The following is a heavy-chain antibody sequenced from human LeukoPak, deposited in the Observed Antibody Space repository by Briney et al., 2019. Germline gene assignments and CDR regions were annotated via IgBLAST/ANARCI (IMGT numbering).Heavy chain of an antibody. D-gene: IGHD3-16*01. J-gene: IGHJ5*02. CDR2: IYYSGST. V-gene: IGHV4-59*08. Sequence: PSETLSLTCTVSGGSISSYYWSWIRQPPGKGLEWIGYIYYSGSTNYNPSLKSRVTISVDTSKNQFSLKLSSVTAAHTAVYYCARRGNNQFDPGGQGTLVTVSS. CDR1: GGSISSYY. CDR3: ARRGNNQFDP.